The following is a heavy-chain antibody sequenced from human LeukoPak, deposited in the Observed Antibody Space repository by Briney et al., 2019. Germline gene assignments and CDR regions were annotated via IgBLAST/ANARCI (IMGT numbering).Heavy chain of an antibody. J-gene: IGHJ4*02. Sequence: GGSLRLSCAASGFTFSSYWMSWVRQAPGKGLEWVANIKQDGSEKYYVDSVKGRFTISRDNAKNSLYLQMNSLRAEDTAVYYCARGGIVPPITIFGVVILFDYWGQGTLVTVSS. CDR1: GFTFSSYW. V-gene: IGHV3-7*01. CDR3: ARGGIVPPITIFGVVILFDY. D-gene: IGHD3-3*01. CDR2: IKQDGSEK.